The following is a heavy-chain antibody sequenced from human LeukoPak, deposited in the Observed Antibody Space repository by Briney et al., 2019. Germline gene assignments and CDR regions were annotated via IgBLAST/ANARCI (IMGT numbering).Heavy chain of an antibody. CDR1: GGSISSYY. V-gene: IGHV4-59*08. CDR2: DSGST. D-gene: IGHD5-12*01. CDR3: ARHAESGYDRFDH. J-gene: IGHJ4*02. Sequence: SETLSLTCSVSGGSISSYYWSWIRQPPGKGLEWIGYDSGSTNYKSPLKSRVTMSGDTSKNQFSLKLSSVTAADTAVYYCARHAESGYDRFDHWGQGTLVTVSS.